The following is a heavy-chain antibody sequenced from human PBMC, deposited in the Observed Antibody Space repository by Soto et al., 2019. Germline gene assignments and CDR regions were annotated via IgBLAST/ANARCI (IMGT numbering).Heavy chain of an antibody. D-gene: IGHD2-15*01. CDR3: ARDTGYCSDTSCTDFDY. J-gene: IGHJ4*02. V-gene: IGHV1-69*04. CDR2: VIPNLGVT. Sequence: SVKVSCKASGGTLSSYTFSWVRQAPGQGLEWMGRVIPNLGVTNYAKKFQGRFTIVVDTSTSTAYMELNSLRYEDTAVYYCARDTGYCSDTSCTDFDYWGQGALVTVSS. CDR1: GGTLSSYT.